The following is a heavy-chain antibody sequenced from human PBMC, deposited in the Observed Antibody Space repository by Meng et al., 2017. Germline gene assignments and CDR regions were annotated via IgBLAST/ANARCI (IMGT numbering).Heavy chain of an antibody. CDR1: GSSTSSCGYY. V-gene: IGHV4-31*03. CDR2: IYYSVIT. D-gene: IGHD3-10*01. J-gene: IGHJ5*02. CDR3: VTAPMTMVRGVIITKWFDP. Sequence: LPESAPGLAKPPRTLSLTCTASGSSTSSCGYYWSWIRQHPGKALEWIGYIYYSVITYDNPSHKIRVTISVDTFKNPFSLNLTSVAAAYTAVYYCVTAPMTMVRGVIITKWFDPWGQGTLVTVSS.